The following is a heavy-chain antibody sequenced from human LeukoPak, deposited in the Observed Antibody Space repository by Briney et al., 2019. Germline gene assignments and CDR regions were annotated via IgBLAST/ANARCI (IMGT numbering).Heavy chain of an antibody. CDR3: ARKRRDNDAFDI. J-gene: IGHJ3*02. V-gene: IGHV3-21*01. Sequence: GGSLRLSCAASGFTFSSYSMNWVRQAPGKGLEWVSSISSSSYIYYADSVKGRFTISRDNAKNSLYLQMNSLRAEDTAVYYCARKRRDNDAFDIWGQGTMVTVSS. D-gene: IGHD6-25*01. CDR2: ISSSSYI. CDR1: GFTFSSYS.